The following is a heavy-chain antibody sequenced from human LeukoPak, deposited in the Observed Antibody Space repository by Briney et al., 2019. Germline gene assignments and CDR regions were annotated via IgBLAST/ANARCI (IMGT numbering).Heavy chain of an antibody. J-gene: IGHJ6*02. V-gene: IGHV1-24*01. CDR1: GYTLTELS. CDR2: FDPEDGET. CDR3: ARLGYCSSTSCYRDSYYYYGMDV. Sequence: GASVKVSCKVSGYTLTELSMHWVRQAPGKGLEWMGGFDPEDGETIYAQKFQGRVTITADKSTSTAYMELSSLRSEDTAVYYCARLGYCSSTSCYRDSYYYYGMDVWGQGTTVTVSS. D-gene: IGHD2-2*02.